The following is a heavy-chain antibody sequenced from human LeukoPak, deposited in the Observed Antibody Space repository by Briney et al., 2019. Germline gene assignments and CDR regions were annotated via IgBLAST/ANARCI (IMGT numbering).Heavy chain of an antibody. CDR3: AKAYYYGSGSPSGLFDY. CDR2: ISGSGGST. CDR1: GFTFSSYS. J-gene: IGHJ4*02. Sequence: GGSLRLSCAASGFTFSSYSMNWVRQAPGKGLEWVSAISGSGGSTYYADSVKGRFTISRDNSKNTLYLQMNSLRAEDTAVYYCAKAYYYGSGSPSGLFDYWGQGTLVTVSS. V-gene: IGHV3-23*01. D-gene: IGHD3-10*01.